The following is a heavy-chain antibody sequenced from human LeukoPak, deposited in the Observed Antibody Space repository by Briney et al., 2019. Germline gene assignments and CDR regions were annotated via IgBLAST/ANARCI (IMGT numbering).Heavy chain of an antibody. V-gene: IGHV3-74*01. CDR2: INTDGSST. D-gene: IGHD2-21*02. CDR3: TRELPREVTLDY. CDR1: GLTFISYG. J-gene: IGHJ4*01. Sequence: GGSLRLSCAASGLTFISYGMQWVRQAPGKGLVWVSRINTDGSSTSYADSVKGRFTVSRDNAKNTVYLQVNSLRAEDTAVYFCTRELPREVTLDYWGQGTLVTVSS.